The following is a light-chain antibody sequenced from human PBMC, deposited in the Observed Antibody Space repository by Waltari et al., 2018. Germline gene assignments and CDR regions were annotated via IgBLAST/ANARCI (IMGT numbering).Light chain of an antibody. CDR1: SSGVGSNF. J-gene: IGLJ1*01. CDR2: RSD. Sequence: QSVLTQPPSASGTPGQEVTISCSGTSSGVGSNFVFWYQQLPGAAPKLLIFRSDRRPSGVPDRISGSKSGTSASLVITGLRSEDEADYYCAAWDDSLSAYVFGTGTKVTVL. CDR3: AAWDDSLSAYV. V-gene: IGLV1-47*01.